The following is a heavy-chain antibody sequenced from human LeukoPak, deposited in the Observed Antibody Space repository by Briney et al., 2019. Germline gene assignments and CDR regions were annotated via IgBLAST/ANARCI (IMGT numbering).Heavy chain of an antibody. J-gene: IGHJ3*02. CDR2: IFDSGTT. CDR3: AKDAYGSGSYAFDI. V-gene: IGHV4-59*01. D-gene: IGHD3-10*01. CDR1: GSSIRNFY. Sequence: SETLSLTCTVSGSSIRNFYWSWIRQPPGKGLEWIGYIFDSGTTKYNPSLKNRVTISIDTPEHRLSLRLSSVTAADTAVYYCAKDAYGSGSYAFDIWGQGTMVTVSS.